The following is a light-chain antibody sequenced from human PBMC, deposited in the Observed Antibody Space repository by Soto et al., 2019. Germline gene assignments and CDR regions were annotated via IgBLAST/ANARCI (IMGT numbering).Light chain of an antibody. J-gene: IGKJ3*01. CDR1: QSLVHDDGNTY. CDR3: MQGTQFPFT. Sequence: DYVMTQTPLSSPVTLGQPASISCKSSQSLVHDDGNTYFSWLQQRPGQPPRLLIFEISKRFSGVPDRFSGSGAGTDFTLKINRVEAEDVGIYYCMQGTQFPFTFGPGTKVDI. V-gene: IGKV2-24*01. CDR2: EIS.